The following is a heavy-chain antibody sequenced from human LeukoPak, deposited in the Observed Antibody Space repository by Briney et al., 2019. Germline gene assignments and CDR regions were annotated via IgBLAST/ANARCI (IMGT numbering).Heavy chain of an antibody. J-gene: IGHJ5*02. D-gene: IGHD2-21*02. CDR1: GGSISSGDYY. V-gene: IGHV4-30-4*01. Sequence: TSESLSLTCTVSGGSISSGDYYWSWIRQPPGKGLEWIGYIYYSGSTYYNPSLKSRVTISVDTSKNQFSLKLSSVTAADTAVYYCARENIVVVTAQRYNWFDPWGQGTLVTVSP. CDR2: IYYSGST. CDR3: ARENIVVVTAQRYNWFDP.